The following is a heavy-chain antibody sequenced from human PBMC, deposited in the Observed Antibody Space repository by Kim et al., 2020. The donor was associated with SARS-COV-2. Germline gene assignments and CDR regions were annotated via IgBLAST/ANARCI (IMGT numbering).Heavy chain of an antibody. Sequence: SVKVSCKASGGTFSSYTISWVRQAPGQGLEWMGRIIPILGIANYAQKFQGRVTITADKSTITAYMELSSLRSEDTAVYYCARGSYSSGWYWFDPWGQGTLVTVSS. D-gene: IGHD6-19*01. CDR3: ARGSYSSGWYWFDP. V-gene: IGHV1-69*02. CDR2: IIPILGIA. CDR1: GGTFSSYT. J-gene: IGHJ5*02.